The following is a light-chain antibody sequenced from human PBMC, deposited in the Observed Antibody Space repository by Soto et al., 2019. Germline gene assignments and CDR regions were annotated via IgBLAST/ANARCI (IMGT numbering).Light chain of an antibody. Sequence: QSALTQPASVSGSPGQSITISCTGTSGDVGGYNYVSWYQLDPGKAPKLIIYEVNNRPSGVSNRFSGSKSGNTASLTISGLQAEDEADDYCTSYTSSGPWVFGGGTKLTVL. CDR2: EVN. V-gene: IGLV2-14*01. CDR1: SGDVGGYNY. J-gene: IGLJ3*02. CDR3: TSYTSSGPWV.